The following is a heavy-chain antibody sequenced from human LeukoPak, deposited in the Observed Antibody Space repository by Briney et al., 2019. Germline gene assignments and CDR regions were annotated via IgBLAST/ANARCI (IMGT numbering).Heavy chain of an antibody. Sequence: GGSLRLSCAASGFTFSSYAMSWVRQAPGKGLEWVSVISGSGGSSYYADSVKGRFTISRDNSKNTLYLQMNSLRAEDTAVYYCANHYGGNPKYYFDYWGQGSLVTVSS. V-gene: IGHV3-23*01. CDR2: ISGSGGSS. CDR3: ANHYGGNPKYYFDY. CDR1: GFTFSSYA. J-gene: IGHJ4*02. D-gene: IGHD4-23*01.